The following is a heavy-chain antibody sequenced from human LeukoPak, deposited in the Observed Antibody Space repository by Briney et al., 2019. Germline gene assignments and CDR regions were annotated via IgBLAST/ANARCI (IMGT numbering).Heavy chain of an antibody. J-gene: IGHJ6*02. CDR2: INPNSGGT. CDR1: GYTFSNHG. V-gene: IGHV1-2*04. D-gene: IGHD6-13*01. Sequence: ASVKVSCKASGYTFSNHGVCWVRQAPGQGLEWMGWINPNSGGTNYAQKLQGWVTMTRDTSISTAYMELSRLRSDDTAVYYCARAPEAAADPIYGMDVWGQGTTVTVSS. CDR3: ARAPEAAADPIYGMDV.